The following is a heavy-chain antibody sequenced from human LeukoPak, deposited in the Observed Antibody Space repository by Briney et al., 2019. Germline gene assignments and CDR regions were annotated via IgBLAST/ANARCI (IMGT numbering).Heavy chain of an antibody. Sequence: GGSLRLSCAASGFTFSSYWMSWVRQAPGKGLEWVANIKQDGSEKYYVDSVKGRFTISRDNAKSSLYLQMNSLRAEDTAVYYCARDRPTTVTTGYYFDYWGQGTLVTVSS. D-gene: IGHD4-17*01. CDR1: GFTFSSYW. J-gene: IGHJ4*02. CDR3: ARDRPTTVTTGYYFDY. V-gene: IGHV3-7*01. CDR2: IKQDGSEK.